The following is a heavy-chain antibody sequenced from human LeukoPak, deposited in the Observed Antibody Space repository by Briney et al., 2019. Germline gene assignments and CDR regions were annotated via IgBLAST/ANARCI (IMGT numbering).Heavy chain of an antibody. J-gene: IGHJ4*02. D-gene: IGHD6-19*01. Sequence: GESLKISCKGSGYSFTSYWIGWVRQMPGKGLEWMGIIYPGDSDTRYSPSFQGQVTISADKSINTAYLQWSSLKASDTAMYYCARLTHAVQWLAGKYFDYWGQGTLVTVSS. CDR3: ARLTHAVQWLAGKYFDY. CDR2: IYPGDSDT. V-gene: IGHV5-51*01. CDR1: GYSFTSYW.